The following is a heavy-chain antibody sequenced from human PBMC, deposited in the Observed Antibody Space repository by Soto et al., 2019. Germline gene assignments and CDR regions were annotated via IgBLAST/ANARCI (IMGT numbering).Heavy chain of an antibody. J-gene: IGHJ4*01. V-gene: IGHV4-31*03. CDR2: IYYSGST. CDR3: ARVHVMVVAGSTFDF. Sequence: SETLSLTCTVSGDSASSGSHFWTWIRQHPGKGLEWIGYIYYSGSTYYNPSLKSRVTISVDTSKNQVSLKLSSVTAADTAVYYCARVHVMVVAGSTFDFWGHGTLVTVSS. D-gene: IGHD6-19*01. CDR1: GDSASSGSHF.